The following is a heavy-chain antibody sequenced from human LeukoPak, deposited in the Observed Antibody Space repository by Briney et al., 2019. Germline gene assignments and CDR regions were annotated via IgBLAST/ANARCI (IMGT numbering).Heavy chain of an antibody. CDR3: ARGYGYSYLFDY. D-gene: IGHD5-18*01. Sequence: PSETLSLTCTVSGGSISSGGYYWSWIRQHPGKGLEWIGYIYYSGSTCYNPSLKSRVTISVDTFKNQFSLKLSSVTAADTAVYYCARGYGYSYLFDYWGQGTLVTVSS. CDR1: GGSISSGGYY. J-gene: IGHJ4*02. CDR2: IYYSGST. V-gene: IGHV4-31*03.